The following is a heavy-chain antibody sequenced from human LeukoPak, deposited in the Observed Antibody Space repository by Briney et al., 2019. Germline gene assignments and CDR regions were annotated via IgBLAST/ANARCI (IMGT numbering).Heavy chain of an antibody. V-gene: IGHV1-18*01. D-gene: IGHD2-8*01. J-gene: IGHJ4*02. Sequence: ASVKVSCKASGYTFTSYGISWVRQAPGQGLEWMGWISAYNGNTNYAQKLQGRVTVTTDTSTSTAYMELRSLRSDDTAVYYCARDRVYAPYYYFDYWGQGTLVTVSS. CDR3: ARDRVYAPYYYFDY. CDR2: ISAYNGNT. CDR1: GYTFTSYG.